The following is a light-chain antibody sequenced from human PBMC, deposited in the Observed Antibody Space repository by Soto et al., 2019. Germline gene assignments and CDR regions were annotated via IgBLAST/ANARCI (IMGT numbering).Light chain of an antibody. CDR2: GAS. Sequence: IVLMQAPGTPSLSPGERATLSCRASQSVSSSYLAWYQQKPGQAPRLLIYGASSRATGTPDRFSGSGSGTDFTLNISRLEPEDFAVYYCQQYGSSTPVTFGPGT. V-gene: IGKV3-20*01. CDR1: QSVSSSY. CDR3: QQYGSSTPVT. J-gene: IGKJ3*01.